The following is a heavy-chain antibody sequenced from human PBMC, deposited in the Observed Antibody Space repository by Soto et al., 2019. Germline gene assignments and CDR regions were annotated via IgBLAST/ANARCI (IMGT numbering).Heavy chain of an antibody. J-gene: IGHJ4*02. D-gene: IGHD5-12*01. CDR1: GGSISSGDYY. CDR2: IYYSGST. Sequence: PSETLSLTCTVSGGSISSGDYYWSWIRQPPGKGLEWIGYIYYSGSTYYNPSLKSRVTISVDTSKNQFSLKLSSVTAADTAVYYCARAPQVKWLRWGSGGYYFDYWGQGTLVTVSS. V-gene: IGHV4-30-4*01. CDR3: ARAPQVKWLRWGSGGYYFDY.